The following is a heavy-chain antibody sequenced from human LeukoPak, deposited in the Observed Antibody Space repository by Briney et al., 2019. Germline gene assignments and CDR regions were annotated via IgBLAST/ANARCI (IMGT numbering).Heavy chain of an antibody. V-gene: IGHV3-30*02. CDR2: IRYDGSNK. Sequence: GGSLRLSCAASGFTFSSYGMHWVRQAPGKGLEWVAFIRYDGSNKYYADSVKGRFTISRDNSKNTLYLQMNSLRAEDTAVYYCASLGGVTMIVVVEVYWGQGTLVTVSS. CDR1: GFTFSSYG. J-gene: IGHJ4*02. CDR3: ASLGGVTMIVVVEVY. D-gene: IGHD3-22*01.